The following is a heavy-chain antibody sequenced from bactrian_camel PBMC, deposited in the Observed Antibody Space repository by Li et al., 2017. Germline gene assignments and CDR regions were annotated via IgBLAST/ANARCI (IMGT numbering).Heavy chain of an antibody. V-gene: IGHV3-2*01. CDR1: GFRFAGDD. CDR3: ATWGDFAH. J-gene: IGHJ4*01. D-gene: IGHD5*01. CDR2: ISRDLSVT. Sequence: QLVESGGESVQPGGSLRLSCVVSGFRFAGDDMTWVRQAPGKGLEWVSSISRDLSVTYYADSVKGRFTASRDNARNTLYLQLNSLKSEDTAVYYCATWGDFAHWGQGTQVTVS.